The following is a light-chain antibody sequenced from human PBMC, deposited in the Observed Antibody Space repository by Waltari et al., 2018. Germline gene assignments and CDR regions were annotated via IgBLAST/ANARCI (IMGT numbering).Light chain of an antibody. V-gene: IGKV3-20*01. CDR1: QRVRSDL. Sequence: EVVLTQSPGTLSLSPGERATLSCRASQRVRSDLLAWYQQKPGRAPRLLIYATSSRATGIPDRFSGSGFGTDFTLTISRLEAEDFAVYYCQQYGGSPEGFTFGPGTTVDFK. CDR2: ATS. J-gene: IGKJ3*01. CDR3: QQYGGSPEGFT.